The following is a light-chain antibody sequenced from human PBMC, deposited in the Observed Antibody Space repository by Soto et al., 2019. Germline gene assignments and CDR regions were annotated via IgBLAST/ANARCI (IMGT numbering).Light chain of an antibody. CDR3: TSYTTSSTVA. CDR1: SSDVGAYNY. J-gene: IGLJ2*01. Sequence: QSALTQPASVSGSPGQSITISCTGTSSDVGAYNYVSWYQQHPGKAPKLTIYEVSNRPSGVSNRFSGSKSGNTASLTISGLQAEDEADYYCTSYTTSSTVAFGGGTKLTVL. V-gene: IGLV2-14*01. CDR2: EVS.